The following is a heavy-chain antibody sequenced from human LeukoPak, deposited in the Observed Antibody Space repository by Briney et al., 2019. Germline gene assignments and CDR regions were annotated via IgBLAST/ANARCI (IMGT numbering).Heavy chain of an antibody. D-gene: IGHD3-10*01. V-gene: IGHV4-59*01. J-gene: IGHJ4*02. CDR3: ARAVHYSGSGSYYTIFDY. CDR2: ISYSGST. CDR1: GGSISTYY. Sequence: SETLSLTCTVSGGSISTYYWSWIRHPLGKGLEGIGHISYSGSTSYNPSLKSRVTLSVDTSKTQFSLKLSSVTAEDTAVYYCARAVHYSGSGSYYTIFDYWGQGTLVTVSS.